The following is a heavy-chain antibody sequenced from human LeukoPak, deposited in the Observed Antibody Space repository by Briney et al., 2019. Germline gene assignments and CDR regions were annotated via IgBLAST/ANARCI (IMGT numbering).Heavy chain of an antibody. CDR2: ISYDGSNK. Sequence: GGSLRLSCAASGLSFNSCGMHWVRQAPGKGLEWVAVISYDGSNKYYADSVKGRFTISRDNSKNTLYLQMNSLRAENTAVYYCARVRVRGANHWDYWGQGTLVTVSS. J-gene: IGHJ4*02. CDR1: GLSFNSCG. CDR3: ARVRVRGANHWDY. D-gene: IGHD3-10*01. V-gene: IGHV3-30*03.